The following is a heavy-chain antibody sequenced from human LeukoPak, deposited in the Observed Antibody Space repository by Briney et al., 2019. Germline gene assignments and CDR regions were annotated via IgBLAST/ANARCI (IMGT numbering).Heavy chain of an antibody. V-gene: IGHV3-23*01. CDR1: GFTFSSYA. Sequence: PGRSLRLSCAASGFTFSSYAMSWVRQTPGKGLEWVSAISGSGGSTYYADSVKGRFTISRDNSKNTLYLQMNSLRAEDTAVYYCAKGHYYGSGSLALDYWGQGTLVTVSS. D-gene: IGHD3-10*01. J-gene: IGHJ4*02. CDR3: AKGHYYGSGSLALDY. CDR2: ISGSGGST.